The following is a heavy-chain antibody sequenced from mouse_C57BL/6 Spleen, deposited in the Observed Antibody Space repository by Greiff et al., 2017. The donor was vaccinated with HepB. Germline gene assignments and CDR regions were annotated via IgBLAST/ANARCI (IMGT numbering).Heavy chain of an antibody. D-gene: IGHD2-3*01. Sequence: QVQLQQSGAELARPGASVKMSCKASGYTFTSYTMHWVKQRPGQGLEWIGYINPSSGYTKYYHKFKDKATLTADKSSSTAYMQLSRLTSEDSAIYYCARFYDGYPDYWGQGTTLTVSS. CDR3: ARFYDGYPDY. J-gene: IGHJ2*01. CDR2: INPSSGYT. V-gene: IGHV1-4*01. CDR1: GYTFTSYT.